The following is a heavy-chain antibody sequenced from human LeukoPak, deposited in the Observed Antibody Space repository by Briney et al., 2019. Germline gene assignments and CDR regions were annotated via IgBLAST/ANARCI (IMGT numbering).Heavy chain of an antibody. CDR3: AVGGVLTLTFDD. CDR1: GGSFSGYY. Sequence: SETLSLTCAVYGGSFSGYYWSWIRQPPGKGLEWIGEINHSGSNNYNPSLKSRVTISVDTSKNQFSLKMNSVTAADTALYYCAVGGVLTLTFDDWGQGTQMTVSS. V-gene: IGHV4-34*01. D-gene: IGHD3-3*01. J-gene: IGHJ4*02. CDR2: INHSGSN.